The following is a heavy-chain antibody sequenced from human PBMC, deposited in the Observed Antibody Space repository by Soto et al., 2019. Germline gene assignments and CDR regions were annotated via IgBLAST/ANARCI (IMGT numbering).Heavy chain of an antibody. CDR1: GFTFTSSA. CDR3: AAAPRYFDWLSLSSDYYYYGMDV. V-gene: IGHV1-58*02. J-gene: IGHJ6*02. Sequence: SVKVSCKASGFTFTSSAMQWVRQARGQRLEWIGWIVVGSGNTNYAQKFQERVTITRDMSTSTAYMELSSLRSEDTAVYYCAAAPRYFDWLSLSSDYYYYGMDVWGQGTTVTVSS. D-gene: IGHD3-9*01. CDR2: IVVGSGNT.